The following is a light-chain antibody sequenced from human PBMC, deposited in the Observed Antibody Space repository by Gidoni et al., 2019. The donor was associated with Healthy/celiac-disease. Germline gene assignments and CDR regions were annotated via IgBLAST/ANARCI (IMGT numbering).Light chain of an antibody. CDR3: QSADSSGTYQV. CDR1: ALPKQY. Sequence: SSELTQPPSVSVSTGQTARITCSGDALPKQYAYWYQQKPGQAPVLVIYKDSERPSGIPERFSGSSSGTTVTLTISGVQAEDEADYYCQSADSSGTYQVFGGGTKLTVL. V-gene: IGLV3-25*03. J-gene: IGLJ2*01. CDR2: KDS.